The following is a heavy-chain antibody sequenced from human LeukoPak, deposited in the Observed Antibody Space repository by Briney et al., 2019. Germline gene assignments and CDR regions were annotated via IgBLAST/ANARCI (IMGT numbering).Heavy chain of an antibody. CDR2: ISGSGGST. D-gene: IGHD6-19*01. CDR3: AKDQPVRIAVAGTPGQGDY. CDR1: GFTFSSYA. J-gene: IGHJ4*02. V-gene: IGHV3-23*01. Sequence: GGSLRLSCAASGFTFSSYAMSWVRQAPGKGLEWVSAISGSGGSTYYADSVKGRFTISRDNSKNTLYLQMNSLRAEDTAVYYRAKDQPVRIAVAGTPGQGDYWGQGTLVTVSS.